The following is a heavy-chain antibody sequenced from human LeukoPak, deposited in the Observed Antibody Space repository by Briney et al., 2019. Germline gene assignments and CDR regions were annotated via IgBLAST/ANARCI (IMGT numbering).Heavy chain of an antibody. CDR2: IYYSGST. CDR1: GGSISSSNW. D-gene: IGHD2-15*01. J-gene: IGHJ3*02. Sequence: PSETLSLTCGVSGGSISSSNWWSWVRQPPGKGLEWIGSIYYSGSTYYNPSLKSRVTISVDTSKNQFSLKLSSVTAADTAVYYCAKAAAVRTAFDIWGQGTMVTVSS. CDR3: AKAAAVRTAFDI. V-gene: IGHV4-4*02.